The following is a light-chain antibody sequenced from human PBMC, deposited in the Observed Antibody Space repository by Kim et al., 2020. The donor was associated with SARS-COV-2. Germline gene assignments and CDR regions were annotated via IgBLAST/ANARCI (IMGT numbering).Light chain of an antibody. CDR2: KAS. CDR1: QSISIL. V-gene: IGKV1-5*03. CDR3: QQYNSYST. Sequence: DIQMTQSPSTLSAFVGDRVTITCRASQSISILLAWYQQKPGKAPNLLIYKASSLQSGVPSRFSGSGSGTEFTLTISSLQPDDFATYYFQQYNSYSTFGQGTKVDIK. J-gene: IGKJ1*01.